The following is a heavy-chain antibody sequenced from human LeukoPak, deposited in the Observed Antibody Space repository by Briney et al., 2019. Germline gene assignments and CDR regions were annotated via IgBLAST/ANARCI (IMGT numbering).Heavy chain of an antibody. CDR3: ARVTVRYFDWLPRSHNWFDP. Sequence: GGSLRLSCTASGFNFDDYNMSWFRQAPGKGLEWVANIKPDGSEKYYVDSVKGRFTISRDNAKKSLYLQMNSLRAEDTAVYYCARVTVRYFDWLPRSHNWFDPWGQGTLVTVSS. J-gene: IGHJ5*02. CDR1: GFNFDDYN. V-gene: IGHV3-7*01. CDR2: IKPDGSEK. D-gene: IGHD3-9*01.